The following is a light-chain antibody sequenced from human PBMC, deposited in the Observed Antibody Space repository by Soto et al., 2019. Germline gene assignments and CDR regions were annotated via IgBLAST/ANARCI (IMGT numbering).Light chain of an antibody. CDR3: QVWDSSRDHYV. Sequence: SYELTQPPSVSVAPGKTARITCGGNNIGSKSVHWYQQKPGQAPVLVIYYDSDRPSGIPERFSGSNSGNTATLTISRVEAGDEADYYCQVWDSSRDHYVFGTGTKLTVL. CDR2: YDS. V-gene: IGLV3-21*04. J-gene: IGLJ1*01. CDR1: NIGSKS.